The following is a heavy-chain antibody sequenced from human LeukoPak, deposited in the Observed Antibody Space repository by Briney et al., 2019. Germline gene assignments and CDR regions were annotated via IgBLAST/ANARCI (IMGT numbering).Heavy chain of an antibody. V-gene: IGHV4-30-2*01. CDR1: GGSISSGGYS. Sequence: PSETLSLTCAVSGGSISSGGYSWSWIRQPPGKGLEWIGYIYHSGSTYYNPSLKSRVTISVDTSKNQFSLKLSSVTAADTAVYYCARYAHALDYWGQGTLVTVSS. CDR3: ARYAHALDY. J-gene: IGHJ4*02. CDR2: IYHSGST. D-gene: IGHD2-2*01.